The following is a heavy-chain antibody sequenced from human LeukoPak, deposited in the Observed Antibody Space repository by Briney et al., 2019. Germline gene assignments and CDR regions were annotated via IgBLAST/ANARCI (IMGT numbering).Heavy chain of an antibody. D-gene: IGHD5-18*01. CDR2: ISGSGGGT. Sequence: GSLRLSCAACGFTFSSYAMSWVRQAPGKGQEWVSAISGSGGGTYYADSVKGRFTISRDNSKNTLYLQMNSLRAEDTAVYYCAKERIQLWFHLFDYWGQGTLVTVSS. V-gene: IGHV3-23*01. CDR3: AKERIQLWFHLFDY. J-gene: IGHJ4*02. CDR1: GFTFSSYA.